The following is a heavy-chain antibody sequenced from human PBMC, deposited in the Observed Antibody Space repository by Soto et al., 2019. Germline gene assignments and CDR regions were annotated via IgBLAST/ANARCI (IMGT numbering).Heavy chain of an antibody. Sequence: EVQLLESGGGLVQPGGSLRLSCAASGFTFINYGMSWVRQAPGKGLEWVSAISGSGFNTYYADSVKGRLTISRDNSKNTKYLQIKSLRAEATAVYYCAKCSGCTCSHDNWFAHWGQGTLVSVSS. J-gene: IGHJ5*02. CDR2: ISGSGFNT. V-gene: IGHV3-23*01. CDR3: AKCSGCTCSHDNWFAH. D-gene: IGHD2-15*01. CDR1: GFTFINYG.